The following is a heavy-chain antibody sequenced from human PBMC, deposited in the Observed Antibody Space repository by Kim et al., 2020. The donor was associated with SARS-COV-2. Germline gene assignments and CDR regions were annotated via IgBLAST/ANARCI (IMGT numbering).Heavy chain of an antibody. CDR3: TTDLDIVVVPAANLAP. CDR1: GFTFSNAW. J-gene: IGHJ5*02. CDR2: IKSKTDGGTT. Sequence: GGSLRLSCAASGFTFSNAWMSWVRQAPGKGLEWVGRIKSKTDGGTTDYAAPVKGRFTISRDDSKNTLYLQMNSLKTEDTAVYYCTTDLDIVVVPAANLAPWGQGTLVTVSS. D-gene: IGHD2-2*03. V-gene: IGHV3-15*01.